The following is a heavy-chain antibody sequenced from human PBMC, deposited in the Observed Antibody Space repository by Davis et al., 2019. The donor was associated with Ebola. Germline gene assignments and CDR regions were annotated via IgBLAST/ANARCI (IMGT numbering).Heavy chain of an antibody. J-gene: IGHJ2*01. CDR2: IYPGDSDT. Sequence: GESLKISCKTSGFSFTSNWIAWVRQMPGKGLEWMGIIYPGDSDTRYSPSFQGQVTISADKSIGTAYLQWSSLKASDTAMYYCARGYWYFDLWGRGTLVTVSS. CDR3: ARGYWYFDL. CDR1: GFSFTSNW. V-gene: IGHV5-51*01.